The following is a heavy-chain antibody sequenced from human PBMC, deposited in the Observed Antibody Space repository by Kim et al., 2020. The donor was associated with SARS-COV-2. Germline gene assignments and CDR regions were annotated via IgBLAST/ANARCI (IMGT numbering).Heavy chain of an antibody. V-gene: IGHV5-10-1*01. CDR1: GYSFTSYW. D-gene: IGHD2-2*01. CDR2: IDPSDSYT. Sequence: GESLKISCKGSGYSFTSYWISWVRQMPGKGLEWMRRIDPSDSYTNYSPSFQGHVTISADKSISTAYLQWSSLKASDTAMYYCATSLQGYCSSTSCYYYYGMDVWGQGTTVTVSS. J-gene: IGHJ6*02. CDR3: ATSLQGYCSSTSCYYYYGMDV.